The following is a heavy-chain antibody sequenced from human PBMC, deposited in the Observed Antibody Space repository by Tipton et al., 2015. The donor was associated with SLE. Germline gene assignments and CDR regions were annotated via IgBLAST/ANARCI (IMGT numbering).Heavy chain of an antibody. CDR1: GYSISSGYY. J-gene: IGHJ3*02. CDR2: IYHRGST. Sequence: TLSLTCAVSGYSISSGYYWGWIRQPPGKGLEWIGSIYHRGSTYYNPPLKSRVTISVDTSKNQFSLKLSSVTAADTAVYYCSGDYYDSSATMTVGSWGQGTMVTVSS. V-gene: IGHV4-38-2*01. D-gene: IGHD3-22*01. CDR3: SGDYYDSSATMTVGS.